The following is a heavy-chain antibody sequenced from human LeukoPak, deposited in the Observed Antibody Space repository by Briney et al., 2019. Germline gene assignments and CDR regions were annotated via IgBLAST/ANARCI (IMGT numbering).Heavy chain of an antibody. J-gene: IGHJ4*02. V-gene: IGHV4-39*01. CDR3: ARGTSSSWYRWFDY. CDR1: GGSISSSSYY. D-gene: IGHD6-13*01. CDR2: IYYSGST. Sequence: SSETLSPTCTVPGGSISSSSYYWGWIRQPPGKGLEWIGSIYYSGSTYYNPSLKSRVTISVDTSKNQFSLKLSSVTAADTAVYYCARGTSSSWYRWFDYWGQGTLVTVSS.